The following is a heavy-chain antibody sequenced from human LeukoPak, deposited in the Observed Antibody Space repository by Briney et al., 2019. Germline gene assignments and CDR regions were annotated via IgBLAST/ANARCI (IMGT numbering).Heavy chain of an antibody. Sequence: PSETLSLTCSVSGGSISSYYWSWIRQPPGKGLEWIGYIYYSGSTNYNPSLKSRVTISVDTSKNQFSLKLSSVTAADTAVYYCARHAIAESGYSYGSFDYWGQGTLVTVSS. CDR3: ARHAIAESGYSYGSFDY. CDR2: IYYSGST. V-gene: IGHV4-59*08. CDR1: GGSISSYY. J-gene: IGHJ4*02. D-gene: IGHD5-18*01.